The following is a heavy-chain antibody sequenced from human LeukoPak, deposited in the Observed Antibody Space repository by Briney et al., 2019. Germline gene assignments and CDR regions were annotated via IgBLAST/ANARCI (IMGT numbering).Heavy chain of an antibody. J-gene: IGHJ5*02. V-gene: IGHV4-34*01. CDR3: ARQRGLYDYVWGSYRYSQFDP. Sequence: SETLSLTCAVYGGSFSGYYWSWIRQPPGKGLEWIGEINHSGSTNYNPSLKSRVTISVDTSKNQFSLKLSSVTAADTAVYYCARQRGLYDYVWGSYRYSQFDPWGQGTLVTVSS. CDR1: GGSFSGYY. D-gene: IGHD3-16*02. CDR2: INHSGST.